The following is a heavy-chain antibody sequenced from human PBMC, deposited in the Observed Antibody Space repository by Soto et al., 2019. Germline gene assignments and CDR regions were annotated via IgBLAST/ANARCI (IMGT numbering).Heavy chain of an antibody. CDR3: AKGVDVVVVAAKVPDYYYGMDV. CDR2: ISYDGSNK. Sequence: QVQLVESGGGVVQPGRSLRLSCAASGFTFSSYGMHWVRQAPGKGLEWVAVISYDGSNKYYADSVKGRFTIYRDNSKNTLYLQMNSLRAEDTAVYYCAKGVDVVVVAAKVPDYYYGMDVWGQGTTVTVSS. CDR1: GFTFSSYG. V-gene: IGHV3-30*18. D-gene: IGHD2-15*01. J-gene: IGHJ6*02.